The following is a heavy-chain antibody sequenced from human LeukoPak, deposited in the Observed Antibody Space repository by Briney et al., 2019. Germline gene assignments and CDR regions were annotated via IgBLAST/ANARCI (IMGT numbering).Heavy chain of an antibody. CDR3: ARREDISGGYSGYDPWDY. D-gene: IGHD5-12*01. Sequence: WASVKVSCKASGYTFTSYGISWVRQAPGQGLEWMGWISAYNGNTNYAQKLQGRVTMTTDTSTSTAYMELRSLRSDDTAVYYCARREDISGGYSGYDPWDYWGQGTLVTVSS. CDR1: GYTFTSYG. CDR2: ISAYNGNT. V-gene: IGHV1-18*01. J-gene: IGHJ4*02.